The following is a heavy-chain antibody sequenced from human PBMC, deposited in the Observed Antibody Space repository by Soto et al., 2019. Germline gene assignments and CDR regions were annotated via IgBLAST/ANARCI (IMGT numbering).Heavy chain of an antibody. D-gene: IGHD3-3*01. CDR2: INPATGAA. V-gene: IGHV1-2*02. J-gene: IGHJ3*02. CDR3: ARGGGVGVAGSAAFDM. Sequence: QLHLVQSGAVVKKPGASVTVSCSASGYPVTAYYMDWVRQAPGRGLEWMGGINPATGAAKYTQTFQGRVTPARDTSTSTVFMELSGLTSEDPAVFYCARGGGVGVAGSAAFDMWGQGTLVTVSS. CDR1: GYPVTAYY.